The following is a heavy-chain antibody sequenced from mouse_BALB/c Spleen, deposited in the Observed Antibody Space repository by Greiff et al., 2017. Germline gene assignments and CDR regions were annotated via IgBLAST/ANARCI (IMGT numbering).Heavy chain of an antibody. CDR1: GYAFSSYW. Sequence: QVQLKQSGAELVRPGSSVKISCKASGYAFSSYWMNWVKQRPGQGLEWIGQIYPGDGDTNYNGKFKGKATLTADKSSSTAYMQLSSLTSEDSAVYFCARSRHYYGSSSYFDYWGQGTTLTVSS. D-gene: IGHD1-1*01. CDR2: IYPGDGDT. V-gene: IGHV1-80*01. J-gene: IGHJ2*01. CDR3: ARSRHYYGSSSYFDY.